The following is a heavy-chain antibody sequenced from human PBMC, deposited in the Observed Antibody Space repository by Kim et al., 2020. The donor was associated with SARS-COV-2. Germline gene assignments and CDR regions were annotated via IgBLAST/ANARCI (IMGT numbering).Heavy chain of an antibody. CDR2: IYYSGST. CDR1: GGSISSSSYY. J-gene: IGHJ4*02. CDR3: ARHVSVLEGRYYYEAY. Sequence: SETLSLTCTVSGGSISSSSYYWGWIRQPPGKGLEWIGSIYYSGSTYYNPSLKSRVTISVDTSKNQFSLKLSSVTAADTAVYYCARHVSVLEGRYYYEAYWGQGTLVTVSS. D-gene: IGHD3-22*01. V-gene: IGHV4-39*01.